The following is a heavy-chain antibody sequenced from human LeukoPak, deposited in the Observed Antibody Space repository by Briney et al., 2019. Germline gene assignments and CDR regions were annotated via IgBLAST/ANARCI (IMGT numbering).Heavy chain of an antibody. Sequence: SQTLSLTWTVFGRSISSGAYCSRWIREHPGKGLEWFGYIYYSRTTYYNPSLKRRVNISPDTSKSQFSLKLSSVTAADTAVYYCTRRYCSTINCYYFDYWGQGTLVTVSS. V-gene: IGHV4-31*02. D-gene: IGHD2-2*01. CDR2: IYYSRTT. CDR3: TRRYCSTINCYYFDY. CDR1: GRSISSGAYC. J-gene: IGHJ4*02.